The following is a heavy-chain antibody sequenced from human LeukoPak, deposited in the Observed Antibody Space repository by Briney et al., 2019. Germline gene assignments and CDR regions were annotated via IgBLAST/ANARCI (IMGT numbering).Heavy chain of an antibody. Sequence: ASVKVSCKASGYTFTGYGVSWVAQAPGQGLEWMGWISAYNGNTNYAQKLQGRVTMTTDTSTSTAYMELRSLRSDDTAVYYCARDLGGLLWFGESNTHYPHWGQGTLVTVSS. CDR3: ARDLGGLLWFGESNTHYPH. V-gene: IGHV1-18*01. D-gene: IGHD3-10*01. CDR2: ISAYNGNT. CDR1: GYTFTGYG. J-gene: IGHJ1*01.